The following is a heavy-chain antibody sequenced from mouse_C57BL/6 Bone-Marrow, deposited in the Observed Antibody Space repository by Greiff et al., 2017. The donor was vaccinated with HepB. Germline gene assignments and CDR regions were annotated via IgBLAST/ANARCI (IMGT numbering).Heavy chain of an antibody. CDR2: IDPSDCDT. V-gene: IGHV1-50*01. D-gene: IGHD2-1*01. J-gene: IGHJ4*01. CDR1: GYTFTSYW. CDR3: ARERLLWADGMED. Sequence: QVQLQQPGAELVKPGASVKLSCKASGYTFTSYWMPWVQQRPGQGLEWIGDIDPSDCDTNYNQKFKGKGTLTVATSSTTAYMQLSSLTSKDSAIYYYARERLLWADGMEDWGQGTAGTVSS.